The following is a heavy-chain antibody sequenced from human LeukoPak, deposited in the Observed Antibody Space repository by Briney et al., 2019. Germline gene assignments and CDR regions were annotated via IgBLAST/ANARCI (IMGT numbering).Heavy chain of an antibody. CDR1: GFNFNNFW. CDR2: IKEDGSRT. V-gene: IGHV3-7*01. CDR3: ARERQNKDFWSGGDY. D-gene: IGHD3-3*01. Sequence: GGSLTLSCAASGFNFNNFWMSWVRQAPGKGLEWLADIKEDGSRTYYVDSVKGRFTISRDNAKNSLYLQMNTLRPEDTAVYYCARERQNKDFWSGGDYWGQGTLVAVSS. J-gene: IGHJ4*02.